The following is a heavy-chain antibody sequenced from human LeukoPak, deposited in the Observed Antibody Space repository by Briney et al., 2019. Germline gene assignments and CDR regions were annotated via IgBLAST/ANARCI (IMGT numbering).Heavy chain of an antibody. V-gene: IGHV1-69*13. CDR1: GGTFSSYA. Sequence: GASVKVSCKASGGTFSSYAISWVRQAPGQGLEWMGGIIPIFGTANYAQKFQGRVTITADESTSTAYMELSSLRSEDTAVYYCAQSPTGGGFLNWFDPWGQGTLVTVSS. J-gene: IGHJ5*02. CDR2: IIPIFGTA. D-gene: IGHD7-27*01. CDR3: AQSPTGGGFLNWFDP.